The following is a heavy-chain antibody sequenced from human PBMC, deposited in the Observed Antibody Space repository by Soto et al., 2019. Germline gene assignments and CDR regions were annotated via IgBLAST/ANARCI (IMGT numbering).Heavy chain of an antibody. Sequence: SETLSLTYTVSGGSISSYYWSWIRQPPGKGLEWIGYIYYSGSTNYNPSLKSRVTISVDTSKNQFSLKLSSVTAADTAVYYCARVGRLTAEGDCSGGSCYSSYAFDIWGQGTMVTVSS. CDR3: ARVGRLTAEGDCSGGSCYSSYAFDI. J-gene: IGHJ3*02. CDR2: IYYSGST. V-gene: IGHV4-59*01. D-gene: IGHD2-15*01. CDR1: GGSISSYY.